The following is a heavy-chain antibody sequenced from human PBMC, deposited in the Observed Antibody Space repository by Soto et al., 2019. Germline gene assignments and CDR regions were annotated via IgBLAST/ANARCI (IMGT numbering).Heavy chain of an antibody. V-gene: IGHV3-30*14. Sequence: QMQLVESGGGVVQPGRSLRLSCAASGFTFSAYNMHWVRQAPGKGLEWVAVISYDVNSARYTVAVKGRFTGSRDNSKSTMYLQMNSLRAEDTAVYYCARDGYSGRSDGFDVWGQGTMVTVSS. CDR3: ARDGYSGRSDGFDV. CDR1: GFTFSAYN. J-gene: IGHJ3*01. D-gene: IGHD1-26*01. CDR2: ISYDVNSA.